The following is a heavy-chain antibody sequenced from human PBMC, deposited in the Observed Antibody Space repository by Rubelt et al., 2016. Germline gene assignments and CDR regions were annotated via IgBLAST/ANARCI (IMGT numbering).Heavy chain of an antibody. Sequence: QLQLQESGPGLVKPSETLSLACTVSGGSISSSNYWGWVRQSPGKGLEWIATVYYSGDTYFKSSLKSRVSISLDTSKNQFCLNRTPVTAADTAVYYLARHQRDSSSSPLPYWGQGTLVTVSS. CDR1: GGSISSSNY. D-gene: IGHD6-6*01. CDR3: ARHQRDSSSSPLPY. J-gene: IGHJ4*02. V-gene: IGHV4-39*01. CDR2: VYYSGDT.